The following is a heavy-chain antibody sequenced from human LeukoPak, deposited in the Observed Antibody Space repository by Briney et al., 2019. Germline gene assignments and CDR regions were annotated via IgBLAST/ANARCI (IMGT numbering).Heavy chain of an antibody. D-gene: IGHD5-24*01. CDR3: ARRDDMDV. Sequence: GGSLRLSCAASEFSVGSNYMTWVRQAPGKGLEWVANIKQDGSEKYYVDSVKGRFTISRDNAKNSLYLQMNSLRAEDTAVYYCARRDDMDVWGKGTTVTVSS. V-gene: IGHV3-7*01. CDR2: IKQDGSEK. J-gene: IGHJ6*03. CDR1: EFSVGSNY.